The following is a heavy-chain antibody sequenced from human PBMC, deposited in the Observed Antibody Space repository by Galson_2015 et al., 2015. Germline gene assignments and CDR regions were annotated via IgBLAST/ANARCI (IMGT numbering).Heavy chain of an antibody. Sequence: TLSLTCTVSGGSISSGSYYWSWIRQPAGKGLEWIGRIYTSGSTNYNPSLKSRVTISVDTSKNQFSLKLSSVTAADTAVYYCEGYCSSTSCSPHFDYGGQGTLVTVSS. D-gene: IGHD2-2*01. CDR3: EGYCSSTSCSPHFDY. V-gene: IGHV4-61*02. CDR1: GGSISSGSYY. J-gene: IGHJ4*02. CDR2: IYTSGST.